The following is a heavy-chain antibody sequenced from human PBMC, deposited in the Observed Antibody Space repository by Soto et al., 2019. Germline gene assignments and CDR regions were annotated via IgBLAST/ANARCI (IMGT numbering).Heavy chain of an antibody. CDR2: IYSGGST. V-gene: IGHV3-53*02. J-gene: IGHJ5*02. Sequence: EVQLVETGGGLIQPGGSLRLSCAASGFTVSSNYMSWVRQAPGKGLEWVSVIYSGGSTYYADSVKGRFTISRDNSNNTLYLQMHSLRAEDPAVYYCARATPMITWGFDPWGQGTLVTVSS. D-gene: IGHD3-16*01. CDR1: GFTVSSNY. CDR3: ARATPMITWGFDP.